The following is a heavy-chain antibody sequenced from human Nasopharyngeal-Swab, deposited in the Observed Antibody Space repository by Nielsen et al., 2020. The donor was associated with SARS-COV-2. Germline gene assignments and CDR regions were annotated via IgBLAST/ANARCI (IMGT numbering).Heavy chain of an antibody. V-gene: IGHV1-46*01. CDR3: ARGIGYHEFWSGYIEY. CDR2: ISNNGGGA. J-gene: IGHJ4*01. CDR1: GYTFISYY. Sequence: ASVKVSCKASGYTFISYYIHWVRQAPGEGLVWMGVISNNGGGARYAQKFQGRVTMTSDASTRPVYMELSSLRSEDTAVYYCARGIGYHEFWSGYIEYWGHGTLVTVSS. D-gene: IGHD3-3*01.